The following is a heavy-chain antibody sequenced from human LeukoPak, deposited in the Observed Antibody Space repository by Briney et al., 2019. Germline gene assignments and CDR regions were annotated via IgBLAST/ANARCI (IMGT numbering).Heavy chain of an antibody. J-gene: IGHJ1*01. D-gene: IGHD3-22*01. CDR2: IKSKTDGGTT. V-gene: IGHV3-15*01. CDR1: GFTFSNAW. CDR3: TTGIRHYYDSSGYSEYFQH. Sequence: GGSLRLSCAASGFTFSNAWMSWVRQAPGKGLEWVGRIKSKTDGGTTDYAAPVKGRFTISRDDSKNTLYLQMNSLKTEDTAVYYCTTGIRHYYDSSGYSEYFQHWGQGTLVTVSS.